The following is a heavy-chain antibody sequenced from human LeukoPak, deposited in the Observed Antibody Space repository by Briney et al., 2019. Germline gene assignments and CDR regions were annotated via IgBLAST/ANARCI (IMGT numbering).Heavy chain of an antibody. CDR1: GGSINSNSYY. Sequence: KPSETLSLTCTVSGGSINSNSYYWDWIRQPPGKGLEWIGTTYYTGSPNYNPSLKSRVTISVDTSKNQFSLKLSSVTAADTAVYYCASGSGHDQIQVGYWGQGTLVTVSS. CDR3: ASGSGHDQIQVGY. CDR2: TYYTGSP. D-gene: IGHD2-15*01. V-gene: IGHV4-39*01. J-gene: IGHJ4*02.